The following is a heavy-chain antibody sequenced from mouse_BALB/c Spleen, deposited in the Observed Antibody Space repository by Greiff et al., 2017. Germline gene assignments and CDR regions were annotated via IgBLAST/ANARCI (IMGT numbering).Heavy chain of an antibody. J-gene: IGHJ2*01. Sequence: EVKLVESGGGLVKPGGSLKLSCAASGFTFSSYAMSWVRQTPEKRLEWVATISSGGSYTYYPDSVKGRFTISRDNAKNTLYLQMSSLRSEDTAMYYCAKRNKTGWYFDYWGQGTTLTVSS. D-gene: IGHD4-1*01. V-gene: IGHV5-9-3*01. CDR2: ISSGGSYT. CDR3: AKRNKTGWYFDY. CDR1: GFTFSSYA.